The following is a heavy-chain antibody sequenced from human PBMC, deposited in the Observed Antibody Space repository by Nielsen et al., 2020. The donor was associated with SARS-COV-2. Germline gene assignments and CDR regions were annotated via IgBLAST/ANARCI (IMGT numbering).Heavy chain of an antibody. Sequence: GGSLRLSCAASGFTLDDYAMHWVRQAPGKGLEWVSGISWNSGSIGYADSVKGRFTISRDNAKNSLYLQMNSLRAEDTALYYCVVPAANNFDYWGQGTLVTVSS. V-gene: IGHV3-9*01. CDR2: ISWNSGSI. D-gene: IGHD2-2*01. J-gene: IGHJ4*02. CDR1: GFTLDDYA. CDR3: VVPAANNFDY.